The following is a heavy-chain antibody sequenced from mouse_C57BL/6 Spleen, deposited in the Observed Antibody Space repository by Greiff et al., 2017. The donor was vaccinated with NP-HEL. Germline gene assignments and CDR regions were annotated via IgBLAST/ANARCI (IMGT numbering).Heavy chain of an antibody. CDR2: IYPRDGST. Sequence: QVQLQQSDAELVKPGASVKISCKVSGYTFTDHTIHWMKQRPEQGLEWIGYIYPRDGSTKYNEKFKGKATLTADKSSSTAYMQLNSLTSDDSAVYFCARKGIYYDYDDYFDYWGQGTTLTVSS. D-gene: IGHD2-4*01. V-gene: IGHV1-78*01. CDR1: GYTFTDHT. CDR3: ARKGIYYDYDDYFDY. J-gene: IGHJ2*01.